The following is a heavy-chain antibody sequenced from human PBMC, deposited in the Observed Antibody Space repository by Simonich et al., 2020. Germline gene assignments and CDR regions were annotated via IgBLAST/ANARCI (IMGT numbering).Heavy chain of an antibody. Sequence: EVQLVESGGGLVQPGGSLRLSCAASGFTFSSYWMHWVRQAPGKGRVGAAGINSDGGSTSYADAVKGRVTISRDNAKNTLYLQMNSLRAEDTAVYYCARNRLDYWGQGTLVTVSS. CDR1: GFTFSSYW. CDR2: INSDGGST. J-gene: IGHJ4*02. V-gene: IGHV3-74*01. CDR3: ARNRLDY.